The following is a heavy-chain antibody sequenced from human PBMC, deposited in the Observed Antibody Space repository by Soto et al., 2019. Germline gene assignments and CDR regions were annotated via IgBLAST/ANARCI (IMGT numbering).Heavy chain of an antibody. CDR2: ISAYNGNT. CDR3: ALGYFDCASGNYYFYRMEV. CDR1: GYTFTNSA. Sequence: QVQLVQSGAEVKKHGASVKVSCKASGYTFTNSAISWVRQAPGQVLEWRGWISAYNGNTNYAHKLQGRVTMTTETSTNTADMELRSLRSDDTAVYYCALGYFDCASGNYYFYRMEVWGPGTTVTVSS. V-gene: IGHV1-18*01. D-gene: IGHD3-9*01. J-gene: IGHJ6*02.